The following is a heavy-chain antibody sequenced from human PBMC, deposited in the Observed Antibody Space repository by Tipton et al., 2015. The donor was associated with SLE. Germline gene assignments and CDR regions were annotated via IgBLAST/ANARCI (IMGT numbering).Heavy chain of an antibody. CDR1: GGSISSYY. J-gene: IGHJ4*02. CDR2: IYYCGST. Sequence: TLSLTCTVSGGSISSYYWSWIRQPPGKGLEWIGYIYYCGSTNYNPSLKSQVTISVDTSKNQFSLKLSFVTVADTAVYYCARAHYDFGSGYYTGRASFDYWGEGTLGTVTS. V-gene: IGHV4-59*01. D-gene: IGHD3-3*01. CDR3: ARAHYDFGSGYYTGRASFDY.